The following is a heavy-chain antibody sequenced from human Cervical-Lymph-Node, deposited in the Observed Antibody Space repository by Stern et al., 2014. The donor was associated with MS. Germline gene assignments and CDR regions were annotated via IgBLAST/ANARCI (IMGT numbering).Heavy chain of an antibody. Sequence: EHLVESGPEVKKPGSSVKVSCKASGGTFSNYAISWVRQAPGQGLEWMGGLIIIFDTANYAQKFQGRVTISADESTSTAYMELSSLRSEDTAVYYCARASERSGYYPDYFQYWGQGTPVTVSS. D-gene: IGHD3-22*01. CDR3: ARASERSGYYPDYFQY. J-gene: IGHJ1*01. V-gene: IGHV1-69*01. CDR2: LIIIFDTA. CDR1: GGTFSNYA.